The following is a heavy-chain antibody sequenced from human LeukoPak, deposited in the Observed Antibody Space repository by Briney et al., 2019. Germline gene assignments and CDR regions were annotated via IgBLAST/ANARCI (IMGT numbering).Heavy chain of an antibody. D-gene: IGHD3-22*01. CDR1: GFTFSTYE. Sequence: GGSLRLSCAASGFTFSTYEMNWVRQAPGKGLEWVSYISSTGSNIYYADSVKGRFTISRDNAKNSLYLLMNSLRTEDTAVYYCAATYYYDGSGDYWGQGPLVTVSS. V-gene: IGHV3-48*03. J-gene: IGHJ4*02. CDR2: ISSTGSNI. CDR3: AATYYYDGSGDY.